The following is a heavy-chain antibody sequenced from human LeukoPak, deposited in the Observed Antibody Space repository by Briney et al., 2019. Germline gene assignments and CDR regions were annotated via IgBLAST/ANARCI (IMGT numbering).Heavy chain of an antibody. CDR3: ARDRRERLGLYFDY. J-gene: IGHJ4*02. Sequence: PSETLSLTCTVSGYSISGGYYWGWIRQPPGKGLEWIGSIYHSGSTYYNPSLKSRVTISVDTSKNQFSLKLSSVTAADTAAYYCARDRRERLGLYFDYWGQGTLVTVSS. CDR2: IYHSGST. D-gene: IGHD1-1*01. V-gene: IGHV4-38-2*02. CDR1: GYSISGGYY.